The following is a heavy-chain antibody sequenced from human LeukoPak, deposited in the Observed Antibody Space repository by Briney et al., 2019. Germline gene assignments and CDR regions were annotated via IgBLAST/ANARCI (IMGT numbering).Heavy chain of an antibody. CDR1: GFTFSDYY. Sequence: GGSLRLSCAASGFTFSDYYMSWIRQGPGKGLECVSDISSTSIYTNYADSVKGRFTISRDNAKNSLYLQMNSLRAEDTAVYYCAREDGYSSSWYSDYWGQGTLVTVSS. CDR2: ISSTSIYT. V-gene: IGHV3-11*05. J-gene: IGHJ4*02. D-gene: IGHD6-13*01. CDR3: AREDGYSSSWYSDY.